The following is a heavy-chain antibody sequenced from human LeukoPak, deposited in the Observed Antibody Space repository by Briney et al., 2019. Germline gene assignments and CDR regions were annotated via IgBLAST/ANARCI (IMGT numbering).Heavy chain of an antibody. V-gene: IGHV3-15*01. J-gene: IGHJ3*02. CDR1: GFTFSNAW. Sequence: RGSLRLSCAASGFTFSNAWMNWVRQAPGEGLEWVGRIKSKTDGGTTDSAAPVKNRFTISRDDSKNTLYLQMNSLKTEDTAVYYCTREDIVVVVAATGAFDIWGQGTMVTVSS. D-gene: IGHD2-15*01. CDR3: TREDIVVVVAATGAFDI. CDR2: IKSKTDGGTT.